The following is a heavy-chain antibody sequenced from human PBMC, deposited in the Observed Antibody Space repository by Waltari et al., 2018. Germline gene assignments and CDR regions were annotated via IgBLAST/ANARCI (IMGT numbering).Heavy chain of an antibody. CDR3: ARDRGRGLYLDS. D-gene: IGHD2-15*01. CDR1: GDSLRSNHW. V-gene: IGHV4-4*02. CDR2: VHRSGKI. Sequence: QVHLQESGPGLVKPSGTLSLTCAVSGDSLRSNHWWSWVRQPPGKGLEWVWQVHRSGKINYNPSLESRVTMSMDTSNNQFSLRVTSATASDTAVYYCARDRGRGLYLDSWGQGTLVTVSP. J-gene: IGHJ4*02.